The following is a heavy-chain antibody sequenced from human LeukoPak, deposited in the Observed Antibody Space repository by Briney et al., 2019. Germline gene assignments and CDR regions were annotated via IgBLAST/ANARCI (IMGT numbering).Heavy chain of an antibody. J-gene: IGHJ6*02. CDR3: ARDQGNDFWSGYPYGMDV. D-gene: IGHD3-3*01. CDR2: IIPIFGTA. CDR1: GGTFSSYA. V-gene: IGHV1-69*13. Sequence: SVKVSCKASGGTFSSYAISWVRQAPGQGLEWMGGIIPIFGTANYAQKFQGRVTITADESTSTAYMELSSLRSGDTAVYYCARDQGNDFWSGYPYGMDVWGQGTTVTVSS.